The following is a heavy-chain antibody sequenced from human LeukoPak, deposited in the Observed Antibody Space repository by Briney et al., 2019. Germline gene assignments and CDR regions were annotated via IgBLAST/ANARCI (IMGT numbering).Heavy chain of an antibody. CDR2: ISSNSSYI. Sequence: PGGSLRLSCAASGFTFSSYSMNWVRQAPGKGLEWVSSISSNSSYIYYADSVKGRFTISRDNAKNSLCLQMNSLRAEDTAVYYCVGGQQLGFDYWGQGTLVTVSS. V-gene: IGHV3-21*01. D-gene: IGHD6-13*01. CDR3: VGGQQLGFDY. CDR1: GFTFSSYS. J-gene: IGHJ4*02.